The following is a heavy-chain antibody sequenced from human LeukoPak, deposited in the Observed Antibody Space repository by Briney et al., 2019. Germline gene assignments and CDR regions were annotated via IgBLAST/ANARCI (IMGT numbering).Heavy chain of an antibody. CDR3: AKGDGYNIGQRPYYFDY. J-gene: IGHJ4*02. CDR1: GFSFSDYN. V-gene: IGHV3-48*01. CDR2: ISSGSSTI. D-gene: IGHD5-24*01. Sequence: GGSLRLSCAVSGFSFSDYNFHWVRQAPGKGLEWVSYISSGSSTIYYADSVKGRFTVSRDNAKNSLYLQMNSLRAEDTAVYYCAKGDGYNIGQRPYYFDYWGQGTLVTVSS.